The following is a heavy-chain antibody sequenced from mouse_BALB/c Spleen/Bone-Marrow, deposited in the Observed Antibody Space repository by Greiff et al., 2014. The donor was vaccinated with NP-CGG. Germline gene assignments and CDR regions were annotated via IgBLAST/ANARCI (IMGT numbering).Heavy chain of an antibody. Sequence: EVQLQQSXPELVKPGASVKISCKASGYTFTDYNMHWVKQSHGKSLEWIGYIYPYNGGTGYNQKFKSKATLAVDNSSSTAYMGLRSLTSEDSAVYYCTRREYGNYGYAMDYWGQGTSVTVSS. CDR2: IYPYNGGT. CDR3: TRREYGNYGYAMDY. V-gene: IGHV1S29*02. CDR1: GYTFTDYN. J-gene: IGHJ4*01. D-gene: IGHD2-10*02.